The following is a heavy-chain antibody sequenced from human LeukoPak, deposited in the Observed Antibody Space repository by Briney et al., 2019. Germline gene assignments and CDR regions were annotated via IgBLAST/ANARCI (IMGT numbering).Heavy chain of an antibody. D-gene: IGHD6-6*01. J-gene: IGHJ6*03. CDR2: ISSSGSTI. Sequence: KTGGSLRLSCAASGFTFSDYYMSWIRQAPGKGLEWVSYISSSGSTIYYADSVKGRFTISRDNAKNSLYLQMNSLRAEDTAVYYCAREMGIAARGYYYYYMDVWGKGTTVTVSS. CDR3: AREMGIAARGYYYYYMDV. V-gene: IGHV3-11*01. CDR1: GFTFSDYY.